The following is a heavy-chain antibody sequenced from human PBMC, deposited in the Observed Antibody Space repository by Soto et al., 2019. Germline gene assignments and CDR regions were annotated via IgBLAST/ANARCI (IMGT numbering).Heavy chain of an antibody. CDR1: GDSISSYY. J-gene: IGHJ4*02. D-gene: IGHD3-22*01. CDR2: LYYGRSA. V-gene: IGHV4-59*01. CDR3: ALRSMAVVPEY. Sequence: QVQLQESGPGLVKPSETLSLTCAVSGDSISSYYCMWIRQPPGKGLESIGYLYYGRSANYNPSLKSRVRLSVDTSTNQSSLTLSSMTAADTAVYYCALRSMAVVPEYWGQGTLVTVSS.